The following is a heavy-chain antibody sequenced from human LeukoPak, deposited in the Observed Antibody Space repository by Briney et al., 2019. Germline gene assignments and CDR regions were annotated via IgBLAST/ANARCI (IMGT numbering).Heavy chain of an antibody. Sequence: VGSLRLSCAASGFTFSSYWMSWVRQAPGKGLEWVANIKQDGSEEYYVDSVKGRFTISRDNAKNSLYLQMNSLRSEDTAVYYCARDIPYEVTFGGIIVMGSFVLDYWGQGTLVTVSS. CDR3: ARDIPYEVTFGGIIVMGSFVLDY. V-gene: IGHV3-7*03. J-gene: IGHJ4*02. CDR2: IKQDGSEE. D-gene: IGHD3-16*02. CDR1: GFTFSSYW.